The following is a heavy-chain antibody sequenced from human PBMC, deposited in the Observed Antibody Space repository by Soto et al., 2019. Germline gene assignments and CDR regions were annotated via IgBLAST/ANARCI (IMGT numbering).Heavy chain of an antibody. J-gene: IGHJ3*02. D-gene: IGHD2-15*01. CDR3: ATDIYCSGGSCPFDI. CDR1: GGSISSSGYY. V-gene: IGHV4-39*01. CDR2: MYYSGST. Sequence: QLQLQESGPGLVKPSETLSLTCTVSGGSISSSGYYWGWIRQPPGKGLEWIGSMYYSGSTYYNPSLKSRVTISADTSKNQFSLKLSSVTAADTAVYYCATDIYCSGGSCPFDIWGQGTMVTVSS.